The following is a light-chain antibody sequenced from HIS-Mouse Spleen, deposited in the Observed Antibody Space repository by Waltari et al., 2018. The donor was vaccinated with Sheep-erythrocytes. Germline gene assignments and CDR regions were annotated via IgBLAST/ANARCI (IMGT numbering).Light chain of an antibody. Sequence: QSALTQPRSVSGSPGQSVTISCTGTSSDVGGYNYVSWYQQHPGKAPKLLIYDVSKRPSGVPDRFSVSKSGNTASLTISGLQADDEADYYCCSYAGSYNHVFATGTKVTVL. CDR3: CSYAGSYNHV. J-gene: IGLJ1*01. V-gene: IGLV2-11*01. CDR1: SSDVGGYNY. CDR2: DVS.